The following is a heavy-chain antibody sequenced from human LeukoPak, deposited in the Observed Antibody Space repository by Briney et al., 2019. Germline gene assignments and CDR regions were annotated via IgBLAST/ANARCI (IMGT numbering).Heavy chain of an antibody. Sequence: SETLSLTCTVSGGSISSSSYYWGWIRQPPGKGLEWIGSIYYSGSTYYNPSLKSRVTISVDTSKNQFSLKLSSVTAADTAVYYCARDGTGIQVIGLDWGLGTLVTVSS. D-gene: IGHD2-21*02. J-gene: IGHJ4*02. CDR2: IYYSGST. CDR3: ARDGTGIQVIGLD. V-gene: IGHV4-39*02. CDR1: GGSISSSSYY.